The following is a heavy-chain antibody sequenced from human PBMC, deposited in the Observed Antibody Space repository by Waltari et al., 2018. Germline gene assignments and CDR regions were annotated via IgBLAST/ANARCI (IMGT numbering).Heavy chain of an antibody. V-gene: IGHV4-34*01. CDR3: AREDSTGWYYYYYGMDV. CDR1: GGSFSGYY. J-gene: IGHJ6*02. CDR2: INHSGST. D-gene: IGHD6-25*01. Sequence: QVQLQQWGAGLLKPSETLSLTCAVYGGSFSGYYWSWIRQPTGKGLEWIGEINHSGSTNYNPSLKSRVTISVDTSKNQFSLKLSSVTAADTAVYYCAREDSTGWYYYYYGMDVWGQGTTVTVSS.